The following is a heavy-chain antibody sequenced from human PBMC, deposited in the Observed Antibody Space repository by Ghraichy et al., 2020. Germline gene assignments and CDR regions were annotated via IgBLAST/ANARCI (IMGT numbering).Heavy chain of an antibody. Sequence: SQTLSLTCAVYGGSFSGYYWSWIRQPPGKGLEWIGEINHSGSTNYNPSLKSRVTISVDTSKNQFSLKLSSVTAADTAVYYCARGRGDIVVVPASLKVLYNFDYWGQGTLVTVSS. CDR3: ARGRGDIVVVPASLKVLYNFDY. D-gene: IGHD2-2*01. J-gene: IGHJ4*02. CDR2: INHSGST. CDR1: GGSFSGYY. V-gene: IGHV4-34*01.